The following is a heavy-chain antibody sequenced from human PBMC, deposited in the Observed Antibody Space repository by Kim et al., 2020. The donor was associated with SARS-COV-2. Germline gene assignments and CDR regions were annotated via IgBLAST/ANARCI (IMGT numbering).Heavy chain of an antibody. D-gene: IGHD3-10*02. Sequence: SETLSLTCAVYGGSFSGYYWNWIRQPQATGMERNGEINNSGSTNTNHSLKSRITISVATSKYQFHLTLSSVSAAATAVSYCASPKPYNYVKAWLHPCDQG. CDR1: GGSFSGYY. J-gene: IGHJ5*02. CDR3: ASPKPYNYVKAWLHP. CDR2: INNSGST. V-gene: IGHV4-34*01.